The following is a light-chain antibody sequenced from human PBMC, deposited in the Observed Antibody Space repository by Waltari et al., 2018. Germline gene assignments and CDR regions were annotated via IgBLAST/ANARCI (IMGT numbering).Light chain of an antibody. CDR3: TSCTTSATWV. CDR1: SSDVGTSNS. J-gene: IGLJ3*02. CDR2: GVT. V-gene: IGLV2-14*01. Sequence: QSALTQPASVSGSPGQSITILCPGPSSDVGTSNSFSWYQPHPGQAPQLVIYGVTNRPSGVSNRFSGSKSGNTASLTISGLQAEDEADYHCTSCTTSATWVFGGGTKLTVL.